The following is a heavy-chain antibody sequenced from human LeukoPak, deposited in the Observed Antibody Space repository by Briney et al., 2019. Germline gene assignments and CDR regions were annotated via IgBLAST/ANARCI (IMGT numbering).Heavy chain of an antibody. V-gene: IGHV3-30*03. CDR3: ASFYVDTAMVNL. CDR2: ISYDGSNK. D-gene: IGHD5-18*01. J-gene: IGHJ4*02. CDR1: GFTFSSYG. Sequence: GRSLRLSCAASGFTFSSYGMHWVRQAPGKGLEWVAVISYDGSNKYYADSVKGRFTISRDNSKNTLYLQMNSLRAEDTAVYYCASFYVDTAMVNLWGQGTLVTVSS.